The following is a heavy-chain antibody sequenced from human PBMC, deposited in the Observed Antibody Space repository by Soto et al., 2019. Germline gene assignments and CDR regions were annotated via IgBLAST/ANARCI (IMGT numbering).Heavy chain of an antibody. CDR1: GYTFTSYY. J-gene: IGHJ4*02. V-gene: IGHV1-46*01. CDR3: ARAVLHTVYCSGGSCYYFDY. D-gene: IGHD2-15*01. Sequence: EASVKVSCKASGYTFTSYYMHWVRQAPGQGLEWMGIINPSGGSTSYAQKFQGRVTMTRDTSTSTVYMELSSLRSEDTAVYYCARAVLHTVYCSGGSCYYFDYWGQGTLVTVSS. CDR2: INPSGGST.